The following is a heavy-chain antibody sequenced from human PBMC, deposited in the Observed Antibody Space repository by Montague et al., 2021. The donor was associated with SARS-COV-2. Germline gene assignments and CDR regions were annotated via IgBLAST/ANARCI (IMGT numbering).Heavy chain of an antibody. D-gene: IGHD2-2*02. CDR3: ARLGEGVVPAPIFGVGSYYSYFYMDV. J-gene: IGHJ6*03. CDR2: INHSGSA. Sequence: SETLSLTCAVYGGSFSGYYWNWIRQPPGKGLEWIGEINHSGSANYNPSLKRRVTISVDTSKNQFSLKLNSVTAADTAVYYCARLGEGVVPAPIFGVGSYYSYFYMDVWGKGATVTVSS. V-gene: IGHV4-34*01. CDR1: GGSFSGYY.